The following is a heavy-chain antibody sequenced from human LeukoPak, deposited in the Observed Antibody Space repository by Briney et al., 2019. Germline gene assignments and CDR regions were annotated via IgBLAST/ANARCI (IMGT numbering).Heavy chain of an antibody. CDR1: GFTFRSYG. D-gene: IGHD2-2*01. CDR3: AKDGLGYCGGTTCYGFDY. CDR2: MSYDGSSK. J-gene: IGHJ4*02. V-gene: IGHV3-30*18. Sequence: PGRSLRLSCAASGFTFRSYGMHWVRQAPGKGLEWVAVMSYDGSSKYYADSVKGRFTISRDNSKNTLYLQMNSLRAEDTAVYYCAKDGLGYCGGTTCYGFDYWGQGTLVTVSS.